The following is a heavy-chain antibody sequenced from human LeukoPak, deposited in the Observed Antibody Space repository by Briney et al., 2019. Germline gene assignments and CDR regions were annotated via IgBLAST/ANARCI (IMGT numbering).Heavy chain of an antibody. V-gene: IGHV1-69*13. CDR3: ARDRYYYGSGSYYNL. CDR2: IIPIFGTA. CDR1: GGTFSSYA. J-gene: IGHJ5*02. Sequence: SVKVSCKASGGTFSSYAISWVRQAPGQGLEWMGGIIPIFGTANYAQKFQGRVTITADGSTSTAYMELSSLRSEDTAVYYCARDRYYYGSGSYYNLWGQGTLVTVSS. D-gene: IGHD3-10*01.